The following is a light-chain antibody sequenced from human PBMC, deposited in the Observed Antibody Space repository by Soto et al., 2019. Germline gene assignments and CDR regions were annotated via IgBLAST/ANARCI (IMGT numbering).Light chain of an antibody. CDR2: VAF. CDR1: QTIDNN. V-gene: IGKV1-39*01. J-gene: IGKJ2*01. Sequence: DIQMTQSPSCLSASVGDRVTITCRASQTIDNNLNWYQQKPGKAPRLLIYVAFSLQSGVPSRFSGSGSGTDFTLTISSLQPDDFATYFCQQSFSIPYTFGQGTILEIK. CDR3: QQSFSIPYT.